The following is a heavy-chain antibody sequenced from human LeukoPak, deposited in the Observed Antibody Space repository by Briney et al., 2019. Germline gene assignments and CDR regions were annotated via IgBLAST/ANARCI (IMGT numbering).Heavy chain of an antibody. CDR1: GFTFRNYW. CDR2: IKEDGGEK. Sequence: GGSLRLSCAASGFTFRNYWMSWVRQAPGKGLGWVASIKEDGGEKYYVDSVKGRFTVSRDNAKNSFYLQMNSLRVEDTAVYYCARGHYGMDVWGQGTTVTVSS. CDR3: ARGHYGMDV. V-gene: IGHV3-7*01. J-gene: IGHJ6*02.